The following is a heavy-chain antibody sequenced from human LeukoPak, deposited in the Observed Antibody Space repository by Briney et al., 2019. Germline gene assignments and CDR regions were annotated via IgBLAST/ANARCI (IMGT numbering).Heavy chain of an antibody. J-gene: IGHJ6*03. V-gene: IGHV3-9*01. CDR1: GFIFDEYA. Sequence: GGSLRLSCAGSGFIFDEYAMHWVRQAPGKGLEWVSGISWNSASIAYADSVKGRFTISRDDAKNLLFLQMTSLRAADTALYYCVKGHCSSSSCFPNYYYYMDVWGTGTTVTVSS. CDR3: VKGHCSSSSCFPNYYYYMDV. CDR2: ISWNSASI. D-gene: IGHD2-15*01.